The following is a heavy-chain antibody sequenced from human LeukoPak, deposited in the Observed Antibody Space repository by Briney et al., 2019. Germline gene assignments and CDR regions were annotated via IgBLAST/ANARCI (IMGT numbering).Heavy chain of an antibody. CDR2: ISYHGSDQ. CDR3: ARQDCSGGSCYLDY. J-gene: IGHJ4*02. D-gene: IGHD2-15*01. V-gene: IGHV3-30*04. Sequence: GGSLRLSCAASRFIFSNYAMHWVRQAPGKGLDWVAVISYHGSDQFYADSVKGRSTISRDYSKNTLFLQVNSLRTEDTAVYYCARQDCSGGSCYLDYWGQGTLVTVSS. CDR1: RFIFSNYA.